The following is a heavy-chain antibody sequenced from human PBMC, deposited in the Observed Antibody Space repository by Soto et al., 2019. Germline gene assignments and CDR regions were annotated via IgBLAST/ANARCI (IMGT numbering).Heavy chain of an antibody. V-gene: IGHV3-74*03. J-gene: IGHJ4*02. CDR2: INGDGTDT. CDR3: AREVGRGSGSYYLDY. D-gene: IGHD3-16*01. CDR1: GFTFSMYW. Sequence: LRLSCAASGFTFSMYWMHWVRQAPGKGLLWVSRINGDGTDTTYADSVKGRFTISRDNAKNTVYLQMNGLRAEDTAVYYCAREVGRGSGSYYLDYWGQETLVTVSS.